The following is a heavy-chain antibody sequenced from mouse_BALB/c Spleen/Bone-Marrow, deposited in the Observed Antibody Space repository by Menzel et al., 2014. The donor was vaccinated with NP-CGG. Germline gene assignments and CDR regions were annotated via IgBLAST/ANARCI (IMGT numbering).Heavy chain of an antibody. D-gene: IGHD1-1*01. J-gene: IGHJ2*01. V-gene: IGHV4-1*02. CDR1: GFDFSRYW. Sequence: VKLVESGGGLVQPGGSLKLSCAASGFDFSRYWMSWVRQAPGKGLEWIGEINPDSRTINYSPSLKDKFIISRDNAKNTLYLRLNKVRSEDTALYYCARPDYYGYLNYWGQGTTLTVSS. CDR2: INPDSRTI. CDR3: ARPDYYGYLNY.